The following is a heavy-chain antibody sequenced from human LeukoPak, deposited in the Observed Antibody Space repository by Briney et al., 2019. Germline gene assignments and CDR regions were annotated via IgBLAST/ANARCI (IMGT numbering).Heavy chain of an antibody. V-gene: IGHV4-39*07. CDR3: ASAICSSTSCPGDYYGMDV. J-gene: IGHJ6*02. Sequence: SETLSLTCTVSGGSFSSSSYYWGWIRQPPGKGLEWIGIIYYSGSTYYNPSLKSRVTLSVDTSKNQFSLKLSSVTAADTAVYYCASAICSSTSCPGDYYGMDVWGQGTTVTVSS. CDR1: GGSFSSSSYY. CDR2: IYYSGST. D-gene: IGHD2-2*01.